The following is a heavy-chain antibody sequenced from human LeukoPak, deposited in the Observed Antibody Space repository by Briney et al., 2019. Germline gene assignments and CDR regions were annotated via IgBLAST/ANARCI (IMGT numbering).Heavy chain of an antibody. D-gene: IGHD3-10*01. Sequence: PGGSLRLSCAASGFTVSSNYMSWVRQAPGKGLEWVSVIYSGGSTYYADSVKGRFTISRDNSKNTLYLQMNSLRAEDTAVYYCAKVRVAWFGEVLAVDYWGQGTLVTVSS. CDR1: GFTVSSNY. CDR2: IYSGGST. J-gene: IGHJ4*02. CDR3: AKVRVAWFGEVLAVDY. V-gene: IGHV3-66*01.